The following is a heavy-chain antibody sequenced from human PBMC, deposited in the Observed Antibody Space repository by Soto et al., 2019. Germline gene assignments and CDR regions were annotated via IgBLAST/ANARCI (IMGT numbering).Heavy chain of an antibody. V-gene: IGHV3-74*01. CDR1: GFTFSSYW. CDR2: INSDGSST. Sequence: VGSLRLSCAASGFTFSSYWMHWVRQAPGKGLVWVSRINSDGSSTSYADSVKGRFTISRDNAKNTLYLQMNSLRAEDTAVYYCARVRRAGRVYYGMDVWGQGSTVTVAS. J-gene: IGHJ6*02. D-gene: IGHD6-19*01. CDR3: ARVRRAGRVYYGMDV.